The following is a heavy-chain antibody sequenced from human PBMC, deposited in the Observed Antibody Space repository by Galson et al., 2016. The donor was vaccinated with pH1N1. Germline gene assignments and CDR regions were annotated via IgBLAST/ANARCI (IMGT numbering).Heavy chain of an antibody. J-gene: IGHJ6*02. V-gene: IGHV3-7*01. Sequence: SLRLSCAASGFTFSSYWMSWVRQAPGKGLEWVANIKQDGSVKYYVDSVKGRFTISRDNAKSSLYLQMNSLTGEDTAVYYCARKGLPDVWGQGTTVTVSS. CDR3: ARKGLPDV. CDR2: IKQDGSVK. CDR1: GFTFSSYW.